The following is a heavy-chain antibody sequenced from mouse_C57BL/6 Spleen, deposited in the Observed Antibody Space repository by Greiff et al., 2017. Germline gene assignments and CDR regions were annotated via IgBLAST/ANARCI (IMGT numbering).Heavy chain of an antibody. D-gene: IGHD2-5*01. J-gene: IGHJ3*01. CDR3: ARRDSNYAWFAY. Sequence: EVQLQQSGPVLVKPGASVKMSCKASGYTFTDYYMNWVKQSHGKSLEWIGVINPYNGGTSYNQKFKGKATLTVDKSSSTAYMELNSLTSEDSAVYYCARRDSNYAWFAYWGQGTLVTVSA. V-gene: IGHV1-19*01. CDR2: INPYNGGT. CDR1: GYTFTDYY.